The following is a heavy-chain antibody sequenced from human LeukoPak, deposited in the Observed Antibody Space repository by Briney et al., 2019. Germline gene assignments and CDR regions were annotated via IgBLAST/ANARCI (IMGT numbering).Heavy chain of an antibody. CDR3: ARRNYYGSGSYLVYYYYYMDV. Sequence: SETLSLTCTVSGGSISSGSYYWSWIRQPAGKGLEWIGRIYTSGSTNYNPSLKSRVTISVDTSKNQFSLKLSSVTAADTAVYYCARRNYYGSGSYLVYYYYYMDVWGKGTTVTISS. CDR2: IYTSGST. V-gene: IGHV4-61*02. D-gene: IGHD3-10*01. J-gene: IGHJ6*03. CDR1: GGSISSGSYY.